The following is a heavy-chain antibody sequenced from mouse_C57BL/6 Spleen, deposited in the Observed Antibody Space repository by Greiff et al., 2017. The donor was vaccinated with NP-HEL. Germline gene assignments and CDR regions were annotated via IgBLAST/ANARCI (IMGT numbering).Heavy chain of an antibody. J-gene: IGHJ4*01. D-gene: IGHD2-4*01. CDR1: GFTFSSYA. V-gene: IGHV5-4*01. CDR2: ISDGGSYT. Sequence: EVQLVESGGGLVKPGGSLKLSCAASGFTFSSYAMSWVRQTPEKRLEWVATISDGGSYTYYPDNVKGRFTISRDNAKNNLYLQMSHLKSEDTAMYYCARDAYDYDGAYAMDYWGQGTSVTVSS. CDR3: ARDAYDYDGAYAMDY.